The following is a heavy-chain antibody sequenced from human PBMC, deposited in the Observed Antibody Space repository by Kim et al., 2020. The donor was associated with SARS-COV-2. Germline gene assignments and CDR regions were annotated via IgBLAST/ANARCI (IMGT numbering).Heavy chain of an antibody. J-gene: IGHJ6*02. Sequence: ASVKVSCKASGYTFTSYAMNWVRQAPGQGLEWMGWINTNTGNPTYAQGFTGRFVFSLDTSVSTAYLQICSLKAEDTAVYYCARDGAAAGQEGYYYGMDVWGQGTTVTVSS. CDR2: INTNTGNP. V-gene: IGHV7-4-1*01. CDR3: ARDGAAAGQEGYYYGMDV. CDR1: GYTFTSYA. D-gene: IGHD6-13*01.